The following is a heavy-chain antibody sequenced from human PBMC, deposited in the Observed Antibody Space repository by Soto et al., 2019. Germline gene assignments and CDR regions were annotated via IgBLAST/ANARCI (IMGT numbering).Heavy chain of an antibody. Sequence: ASVKVSCKASGYTFTSYGISWVRQAPGRGLEWMGWISTYNGNTNYAQKLQGRVTMTTDTSTSTAYMELRSLRSDDTAVYYCARERTAMAIYYYYYYGMDVWGQGTTVTVSS. J-gene: IGHJ6*02. CDR3: ARERTAMAIYYYYYYGMDV. CDR1: GYTFTSYG. CDR2: ISTYNGNT. V-gene: IGHV1-18*01. D-gene: IGHD5-18*01.